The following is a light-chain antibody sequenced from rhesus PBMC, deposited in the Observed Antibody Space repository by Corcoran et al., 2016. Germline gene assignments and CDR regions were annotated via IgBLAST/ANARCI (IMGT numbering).Light chain of an antibody. J-gene: IGKJ2*01. CDR3: LQYSSSPYS. Sequence: DIQMTQSPSSLSASVGDTVTITCRASQSMSSGLDWYQQKPGKAPKLLIYRASLLQSGVPSRFSGSGAGTDFTLTISSLQPEDFATYYCLQYSSSPYSFGQGTKVEIK. CDR1: QSMSSG. V-gene: IGKV1-22*01. CDR2: RAS.